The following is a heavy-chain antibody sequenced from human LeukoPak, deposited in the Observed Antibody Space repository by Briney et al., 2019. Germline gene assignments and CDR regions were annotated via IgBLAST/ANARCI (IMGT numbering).Heavy chain of an antibody. CDR1: GFTFSSYA. CDR2: ISYDGSNK. CDR3: ASGRMVRGVIIPPKFDY. D-gene: IGHD3-10*01. Sequence: GGSLRLSCAASGFTFSSYAMHWVRQAPGKGLEWVAVISYDGSNKYYADSVKGRFTISRDNSKNTLYLQMNSLRAEDTAVYYCASGRMVRGVIIPPKFDYWGQGTLVTVSS. J-gene: IGHJ4*02. V-gene: IGHV3-30-3*01.